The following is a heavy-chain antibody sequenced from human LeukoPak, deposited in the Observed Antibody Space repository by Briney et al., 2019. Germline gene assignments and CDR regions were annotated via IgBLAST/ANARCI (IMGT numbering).Heavy chain of an antibody. CDR2: IIPIFGTA. J-gene: IGHJ4*02. D-gene: IGHD5-24*01. Sequence: ASVKVSCTASGGTFTSYAISWVRQAPGQGLEWMGGIIPIFGTANYAQKFQGRVTITTDGSTTTAYMELSRLRSEDTAVYYCARDRRAERWLFDYWGQGTLVTVSS. CDR3: ARDRRAERWLFDY. CDR1: GGTFTSYA. V-gene: IGHV1-69*05.